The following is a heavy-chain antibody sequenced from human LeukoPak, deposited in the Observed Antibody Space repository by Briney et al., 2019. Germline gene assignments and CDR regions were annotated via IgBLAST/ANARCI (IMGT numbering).Heavy chain of an antibody. CDR2: ISSGSRPI. J-gene: IGHJ4*02. D-gene: IGHD6-13*01. V-gene: IGHV3-48*01. Sequence: PGGSLRLSCAASGFTFSGYSMSWVRQAPGKGLEWVSYISSGSRPIYYAGSVKGRFTISRDNAKNSLYLQMNSLRAEDTAVYYCARGRQLGYWGQGALVTVSS. CDR3: ARGRQLGY. CDR1: GFTFSGYS.